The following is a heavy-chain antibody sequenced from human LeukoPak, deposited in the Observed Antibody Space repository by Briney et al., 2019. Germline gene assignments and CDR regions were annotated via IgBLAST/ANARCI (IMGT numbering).Heavy chain of an antibody. CDR3: ARRMVRAPRNPYGMDV. CDR2: IYPGDSDT. Sequence: GESLKISCKGSGYSFTNYWIGWVRQMPGKGLEWMGIIYPGDSDTRYSPSFQGQVTISADKSISTAYLQWSSLKASDTAMYYCARRMVRAPRNPYGMDVRGQGTTVTVSS. J-gene: IGHJ6*02. CDR1: GYSFTNYW. D-gene: IGHD3-10*01. V-gene: IGHV5-51*01.